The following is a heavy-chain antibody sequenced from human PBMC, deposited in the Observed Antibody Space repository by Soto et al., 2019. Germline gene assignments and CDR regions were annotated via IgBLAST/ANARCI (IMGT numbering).Heavy chain of an antibody. CDR3: ARHLYDYVWGSYRH. J-gene: IGHJ4*02. V-gene: IGHV1-69*01. CDR1: GYIFKNYA. CDR2: IIPVFGTP. Sequence: QVQLVQSGAEVKETGSSVKVSCRSSGYIFKNYAVTWLRQAPGQGLEWMGGIIPVFGTPDYSQKFRGRVTIIADESTSTVYMELRSLTSEDTAVYYCARHLYDYVWGSYRHWGQGTLVTVSS. D-gene: IGHD3-16*02.